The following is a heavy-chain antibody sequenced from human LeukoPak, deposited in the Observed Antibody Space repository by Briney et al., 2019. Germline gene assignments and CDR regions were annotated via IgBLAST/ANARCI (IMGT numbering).Heavy chain of an antibody. Sequence: SLTLPCAASGFTFINAWMIWVRQAPAKVLEWVGRIKSKTDGGTTDYAAPVKGRFTIPIEDSKITVYLQMNSLKTGDTVVYYCRTDAGTMVRGGGQGTLVPVFS. CDR1: GFTFINAW. CDR2: IKSKTDGGTT. V-gene: IGHV3-15*01. CDR3: RTDAGTMVRG. D-gene: IGHD3-10*01. J-gene: IGHJ4*02.